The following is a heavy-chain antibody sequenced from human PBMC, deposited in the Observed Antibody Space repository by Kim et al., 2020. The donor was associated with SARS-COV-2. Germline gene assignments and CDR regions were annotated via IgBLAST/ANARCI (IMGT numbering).Heavy chain of an antibody. CDR3: ARELSTWPNWFDP. J-gene: IGHJ5*02. V-gene: IGHV4-59*01. Sequence: NYNPALQGRVTISLDRSKTQFSLKLNSVTAADTAVYYCARELSTWPNWFDPWGPGALVTVSS.